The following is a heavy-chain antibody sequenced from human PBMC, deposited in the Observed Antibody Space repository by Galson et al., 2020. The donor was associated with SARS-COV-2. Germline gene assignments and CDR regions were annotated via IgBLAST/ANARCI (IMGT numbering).Heavy chain of an antibody. CDR3: ARHTGGYTFYFDN. V-gene: IGHV5-51*01. CDR1: GYRFTSHW. J-gene: IGHJ4*02. Sequence: GGSLRLSCKGSGYRFTSHWIVWVRQMPWKGLEYMGMIYPYDSDARYSPSFQGQVTFSADKSVNTVYLQWDSLKPSDSAMYYCARHTGGYTFYFDNWGQGTLVTVSS. D-gene: IGHD5-18*01. CDR2: IYPYDSDA.